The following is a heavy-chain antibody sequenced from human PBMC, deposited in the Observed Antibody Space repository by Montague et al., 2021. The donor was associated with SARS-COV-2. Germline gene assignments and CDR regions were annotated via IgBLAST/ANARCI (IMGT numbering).Heavy chain of an antibody. Sequence: SGKVSCKVSGYPLSQTIIHLLRQAPGEGLEWMGSLDPQYGETVYTQTLQARVPMTADSSTETAYMELTNLISDDTAVYYCTTHSISGVVIYAFAFWGQGTVVTVSS. J-gene: IGHJ3*01. CDR3: TTHSISGVVIYAFAF. CDR2: LDPQYGET. D-gene: IGHD3-3*01. V-gene: IGHV1-24*01. CDR1: GYPLSQTI.